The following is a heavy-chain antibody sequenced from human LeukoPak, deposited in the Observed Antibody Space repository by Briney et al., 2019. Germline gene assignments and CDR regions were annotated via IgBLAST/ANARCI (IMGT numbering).Heavy chain of an antibody. Sequence: GGSLRLSCEASGLTFSTHWMTWVRQAPGKGLEWVANIKQDGSEKYYVDSVKGRFTISRDNAKNSLYLQMNSLRVEDTAVYYCAKSGGLWGQGTLVTVSS. CDR3: AKSGGL. CDR2: IKQDGSEK. V-gene: IGHV3-7*01. J-gene: IGHJ4*02. D-gene: IGHD1-14*01. CDR1: GLTFSTHW.